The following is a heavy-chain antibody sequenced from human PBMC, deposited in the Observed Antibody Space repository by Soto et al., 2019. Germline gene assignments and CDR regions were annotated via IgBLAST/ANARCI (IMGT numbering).Heavy chain of an antibody. CDR3: ARVADSSGYYYALDY. Sequence: SETLYLTCTVSGGSISSYYWSWIRQPPGKGLEWIGYIYYSGSTNYNPSLKSRVTISVDTSKNQFSLKLSSVTAADTAVYYCARVADSSGYYYALDYWGQGTLVTVSS. CDR2: IYYSGST. J-gene: IGHJ4*02. V-gene: IGHV4-59*01. CDR1: GGSISSYY. D-gene: IGHD3-22*01.